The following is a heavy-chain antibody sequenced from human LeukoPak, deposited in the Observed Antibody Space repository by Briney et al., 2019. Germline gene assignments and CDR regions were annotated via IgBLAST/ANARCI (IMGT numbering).Heavy chain of an antibody. CDR1: GYTFTYRY. J-gene: IGHJ3*02. CDR3: ARFFMVRGVPGAFDI. Sequence: GASVKVSCKASGYTFTYRYLHWVRQAPGQGLEWMGGIIPIFGTANYAQRFQGRVTITTDESTSTAYMELSSLRSEDTAVYYCARFFMVRGVPGAFDIWGQGTMVTVSS. CDR2: IIPIFGTA. V-gene: IGHV1-69*05. D-gene: IGHD3-10*01.